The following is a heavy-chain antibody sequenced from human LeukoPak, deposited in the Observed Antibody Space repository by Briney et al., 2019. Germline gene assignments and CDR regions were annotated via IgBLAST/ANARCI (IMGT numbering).Heavy chain of an antibody. J-gene: IGHJ4*02. CDR1: GYTFTGYY. Sequence: GASVKVSCKASGYTFTGYYIHWVRQAPGQGLEWMGWINPNSGGANYAQKFQGRVTMTRNTSISTAYMELSRLSSDGTAVYYCARGMLRGYSYLLAYWGQGTLVTVSS. CDR2: INPNSGGA. D-gene: IGHD5-18*01. CDR3: ARGMLRGYSYLLAY. V-gene: IGHV1-2*02.